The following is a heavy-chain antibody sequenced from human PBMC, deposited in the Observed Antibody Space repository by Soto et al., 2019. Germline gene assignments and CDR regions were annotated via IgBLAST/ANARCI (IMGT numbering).Heavy chain of an antibody. J-gene: IGHJ6*02. D-gene: IGHD3-10*01. V-gene: IGHV1-69*01. Sequence: QVQLVQSGAEVKKPGSSVKVSCKTSGVSFNNNGIGWVRQAPGHGLEWMGGVSPPFRTSNYARKFQGRNSITADASTGTVNMELSSLTSEDTAQYYCARVLYYGSGSYSPYGMDVWGQGTTVTVSS. CDR1: GVSFNNNG. CDR3: ARVLYYGSGSYSPYGMDV. CDR2: VSPPFRTS.